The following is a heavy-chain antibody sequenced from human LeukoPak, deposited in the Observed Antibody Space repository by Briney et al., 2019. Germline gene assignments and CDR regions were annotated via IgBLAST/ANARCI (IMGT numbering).Heavy chain of an antibody. CDR2: INTNTGNP. Sequence: ASVKVSCKASGYTFTSYAMNWVRQAPGQGLEWMGWINTNTGNPTYAQGFTGRFVFSLDTSVSTAYLQISSLKAEDTAVYYCARTAFTYGSGSYSSGYYFDYWGQGTLVTVSS. J-gene: IGHJ4*02. V-gene: IGHV7-4-1*02. CDR1: GYTFTSYA. CDR3: ARTAFTYGSGSYSSGYYFDY. D-gene: IGHD3-10*01.